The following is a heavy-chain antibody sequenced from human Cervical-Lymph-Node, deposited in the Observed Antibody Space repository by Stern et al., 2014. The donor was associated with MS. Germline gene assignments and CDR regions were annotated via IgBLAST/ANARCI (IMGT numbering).Heavy chain of an antibody. CDR2: LTTDGSEK. D-gene: IGHD1-7*01. V-gene: IGHV3-7*01. CDR3: ARAVRELGT. J-gene: IGHJ5*02. CDR1: GFTFSNYW. Sequence: QLVESGGGLVQPGESLRLSCAVSGFTFSNYWMTWVPQAPGKGLAWVASLTTDGSEKSYVASGKGRFTISRDNAKNSLYLQMNSLRAEDTAVYYCARAVRELGTWGQGTLVTVSS.